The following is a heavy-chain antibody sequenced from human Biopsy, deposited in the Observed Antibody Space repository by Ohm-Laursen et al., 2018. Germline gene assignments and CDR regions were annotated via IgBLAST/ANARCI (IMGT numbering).Heavy chain of an antibody. CDR3: ARGPGKLWSGYYT. CDR2: IYSDGNT. V-gene: IGHV3-53*01. D-gene: IGHD3-3*01. J-gene: IGHJ5*02. Sequence: SLRLSCTASGFTFSDHYMDWVRQAPGKGLQWVSLIYSDGNTYYADSVKGRFTISRDIPRNTLYLQMNSLRAEDTAVYYCARGPGKLWSGYYTWGQGTLVSVSS. CDR1: GFTFSDHY.